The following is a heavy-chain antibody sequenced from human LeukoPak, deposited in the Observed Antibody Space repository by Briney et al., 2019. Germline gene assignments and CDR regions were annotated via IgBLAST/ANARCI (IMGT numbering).Heavy chain of an antibody. D-gene: IGHD6-19*01. Sequence: SETLSLTCTVSGGSFTDYFWGWIRQPPGKGLEWIGSIYYSGRTFYNPSLKSRVTISVDTSKNQFSLKLSSVTAADTAVYYCARAGVAGFDYWGQGTLVTVSS. J-gene: IGHJ4*02. CDR1: GGSFTDYF. CDR3: ARAGVAGFDY. CDR2: IYYSGRT. V-gene: IGHV4-39*07.